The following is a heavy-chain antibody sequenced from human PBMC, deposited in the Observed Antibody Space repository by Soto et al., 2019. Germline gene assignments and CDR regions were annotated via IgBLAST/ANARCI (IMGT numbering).Heavy chain of an antibody. CDR2: IQYTGTT. V-gene: IGHV4-59*01. D-gene: IGHD2-15*01. CDR1: GGSISNNY. Sequence: SETLSLTCTVSGGSISNNYWTWIRQPPGKGLEWIGYIQYTGTTNYNPSLRSRVSMSVDMSKNQFSLNLGSVTAADTAVYYCARFALARPSGLDYWGQGTLVTVSS. CDR3: ARFALARPSGLDY. J-gene: IGHJ4*02.